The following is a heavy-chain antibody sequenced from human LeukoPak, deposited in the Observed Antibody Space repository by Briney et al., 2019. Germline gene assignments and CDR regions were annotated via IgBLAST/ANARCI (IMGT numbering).Heavy chain of an antibody. CDR1: GFTFGDYA. CDR2: IASETYGGTA. CDR3: TRDQTPYY. J-gene: IGHJ4*02. V-gene: IGHV3-49*04. Sequence: QSGRSLRLSCTASGFTFGDYAMTWVRQAPGKGLEWVGFIASETYGGTAEYAASLKGRFTISRDDSKSIAYLQMNSLKTEDTAVYYCTRDQTPYYWGQGTLVTVSS.